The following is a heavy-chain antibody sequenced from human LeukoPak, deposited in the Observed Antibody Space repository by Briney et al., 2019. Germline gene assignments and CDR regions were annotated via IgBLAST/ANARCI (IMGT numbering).Heavy chain of an antibody. CDR1: GFTFSSYG. Sequence: GGSLRLSCAASGFTFSSYGMHWVRQAPGKGLEWEAFIRYDGSNKYYADSVKGRFTISRDNSKNTLYLQMNSLRAEDTAVYYCAKDPSSRWLQPFNYFYYYMDVWGKGTTVTVSS. J-gene: IGHJ6*03. D-gene: IGHD5-24*01. V-gene: IGHV3-30*02. CDR3: AKDPSSRWLQPFNYFYYYMDV. CDR2: IRYDGSNK.